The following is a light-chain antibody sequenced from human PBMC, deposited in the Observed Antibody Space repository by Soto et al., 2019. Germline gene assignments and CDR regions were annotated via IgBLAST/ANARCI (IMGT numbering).Light chain of an antibody. Sequence: DIQMTQSPSTLSASVGDRVTITCRASQSISSWLAWYQQKPGKAPKLLIYKASILESGVPLRFSGSGSGTEFTLTICSLQPDDFATYYCQQYNSYVTFGGGTKVEIK. J-gene: IGKJ4*01. CDR2: KAS. CDR3: QQYNSYVT. CDR1: QSISSW. V-gene: IGKV1-5*03.